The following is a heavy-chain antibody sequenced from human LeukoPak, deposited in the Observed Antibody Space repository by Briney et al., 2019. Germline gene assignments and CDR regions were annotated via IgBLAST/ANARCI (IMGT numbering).Heavy chain of an antibody. D-gene: IGHD3-22*01. CDR2: INPNSGGT. V-gene: IGHV1-2*02. CDR3: ARAIVGELSSGYYYYFDY. J-gene: IGHJ4*02. Sequence: ASVKVSCKASGYTFTGYYMHWVRQAPGQGLEWMGWINPNSGGTNYAQKFQGRVTMTRDTSISTAYMELSRLRSDDTAVYYCARAIVGELSSGYYYYFDYWGQGTLVTVSS. CDR1: GYTFTGYY.